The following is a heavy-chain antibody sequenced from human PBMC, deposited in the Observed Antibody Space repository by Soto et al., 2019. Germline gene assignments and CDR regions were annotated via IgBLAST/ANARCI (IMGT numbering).Heavy chain of an antibody. V-gene: IGHV3-64D*08. J-gene: IGHJ4*02. CDR2: ISSNGGST. Sequence: PGGSPRLSCSASGFTFSSYAMHWVRQAPGKGLEYVSAISSNGGSTYYADSVKGRFTISRDNSKNTLYLQMSSLRAEDTAVYYCVTDLPDSYYYDSSGYYPVFDYWGQGT. D-gene: IGHD3-22*01. CDR1: GFTFSSYA. CDR3: VTDLPDSYYYDSSGYYPVFDY.